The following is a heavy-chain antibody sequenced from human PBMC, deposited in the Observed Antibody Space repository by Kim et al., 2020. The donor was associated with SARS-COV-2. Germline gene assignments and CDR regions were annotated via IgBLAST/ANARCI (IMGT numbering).Heavy chain of an antibody. CDR3: ARDLFHTSFDY. J-gene: IGHJ4*02. Sequence: ASVKVSCKASGYIFTNFAIQWVRQAPGQRLEWMGWNNAGTGNTKVSQQFQGRGNFTRDTSENTASMEPSSLGSEDTAVYYCARDLFHTSFDYGGQGTLV. V-gene: IGHV1-3*01. D-gene: IGHD1-26*01. CDR2: NNAGTGNT. CDR1: GYIFTNFA.